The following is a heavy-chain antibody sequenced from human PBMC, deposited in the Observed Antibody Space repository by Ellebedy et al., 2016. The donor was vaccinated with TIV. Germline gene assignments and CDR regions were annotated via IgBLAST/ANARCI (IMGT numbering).Heavy chain of an antibody. Sequence: SETLSLTXTVSGGSISSYYWSWIRQPPGKGLEWIGEINHSGSTNYNPSLKSRVTISVDTSKNQFFLKLSSVTAADTAVYYCARGLGIVDYWGQGTLVTVSS. CDR3: ARGLGIVDY. CDR2: INHSGST. CDR1: GGSISSYY. D-gene: IGHD1-26*01. V-gene: IGHV4-34*01. J-gene: IGHJ4*02.